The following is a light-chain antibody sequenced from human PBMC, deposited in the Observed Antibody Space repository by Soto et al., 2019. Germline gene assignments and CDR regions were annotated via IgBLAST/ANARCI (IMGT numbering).Light chain of an antibody. CDR3: QQYNSYTPLT. J-gene: IGKJ4*01. V-gene: IGKV1-5*03. CDR2: KAS. CDR1: QNINTW. Sequence: DIQMTQSPSTLSAAVGDRVTITCRASQNINTWLAWYQHKPGKAPKLLIYKASSLESGVPSRFSGSESGTEFTLTISSLQPDDFANYFCQQYNSYTPLTIGGGTKVEI.